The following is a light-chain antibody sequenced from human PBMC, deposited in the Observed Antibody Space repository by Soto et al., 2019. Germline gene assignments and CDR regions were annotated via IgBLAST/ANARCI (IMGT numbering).Light chain of an antibody. CDR3: MQGTRWPLT. Sequence: VVMTQSPLSLPVTLGQPASVSCRSSQSLLYSDGKTFLTWFHQRPGQAPRRLIYEVSNRDSGVPDRFSGRGSGTDVTLKISRVEAEDVGIYYCMQGTRWPLTCGGGTKVEI. V-gene: IGKV2-30*01. CDR2: EVS. J-gene: IGKJ4*02. CDR1: QSLLYSDGKTF.